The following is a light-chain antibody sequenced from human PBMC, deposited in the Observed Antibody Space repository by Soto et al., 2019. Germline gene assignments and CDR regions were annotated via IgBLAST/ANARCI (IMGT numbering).Light chain of an antibody. CDR2: DVS. J-gene: IGLJ1*01. CDR3: SSFTSTTTYV. Sequence: QSALTQPASVSGSPGQSIAISCTGTSSDVGSHDLVSWYQQQSGKVPKLIIYDVSSRPSGVSNRFSGSKSGNTASLTISGLQAEDDADYYCSSFTSTTTYVFGTGTKLTVL. V-gene: IGLV2-14*02. CDR1: SSDVGSHDL.